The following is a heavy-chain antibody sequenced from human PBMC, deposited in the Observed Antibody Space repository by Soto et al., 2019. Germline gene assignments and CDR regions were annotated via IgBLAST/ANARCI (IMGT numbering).Heavy chain of an antibody. CDR1: GGTFSSYA. J-gene: IGHJ4*02. CDR2: IIPIFGTA. V-gene: IGHV1-69*13. Sequence: SVKVSCKASGGTFSSYAISWVRQAPGQGLEWMGGIIPIFGTANYAQKFQGRVTITADESTSTAYMELSSLRSEDTAVYYCARDGVEMATITLDYWGQGTLVTVSS. CDR3: ARDGVEMATITLDY. D-gene: IGHD5-12*01.